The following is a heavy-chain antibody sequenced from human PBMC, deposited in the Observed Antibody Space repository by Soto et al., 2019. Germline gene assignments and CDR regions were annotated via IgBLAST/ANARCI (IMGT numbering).Heavy chain of an antibody. CDR3: AKVGCSGGSCYSTDEYFQH. J-gene: IGHJ1*01. V-gene: IGHV3-23*01. CDR2: ISGGGDYT. Sequence: EVQLSESGGGLVQPGGSLRLSCAASGFSFSSYAMNWVRQAPGKGLEWVSAISGGGDYTYYADSVKGRFTISRDNSKNTLYLQMNSLRAEDTAVFYCAKVGCSGGSCYSTDEYFQHWGQGTLVTVSS. CDR1: GFSFSSYA. D-gene: IGHD2-15*01.